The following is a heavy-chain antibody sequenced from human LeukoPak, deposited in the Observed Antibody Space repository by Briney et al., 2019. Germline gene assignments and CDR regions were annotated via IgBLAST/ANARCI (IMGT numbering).Heavy chain of an antibody. J-gene: IGHJ4*02. Sequence: SETLSLTCAVYGGSFSGYYWSWIRQPPGKGLEWIGEINHSGSTNYNPSLKSRVTTSVDTSKNQFSLKLSSVTAADTAVYYCARLKDYWGQGTLVTVS. CDR2: INHSGST. CDR3: ARLKDY. V-gene: IGHV4-34*01. CDR1: GGSFSGYY.